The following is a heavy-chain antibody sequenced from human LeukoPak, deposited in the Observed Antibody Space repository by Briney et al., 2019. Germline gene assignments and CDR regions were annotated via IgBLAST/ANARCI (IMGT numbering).Heavy chain of an antibody. CDR1: GGSISSDNW. CDR2: MYHSGST. Sequence: SETLSLTCAVSGGSISSDNWWSWVRQPPGKGLEWIGDMYHSGSTKYNPSLKSRVTISVDKSKNQFSLKLSSVTAADTAVYYCARDNDFFDYWGQGTLVTVSS. CDR3: ARDNDFFDY. J-gene: IGHJ4*02. V-gene: IGHV4-4*02.